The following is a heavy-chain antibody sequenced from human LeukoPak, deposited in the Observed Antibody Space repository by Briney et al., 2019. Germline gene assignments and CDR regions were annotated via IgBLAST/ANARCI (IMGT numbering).Heavy chain of an antibody. CDR2: TSDRGVYT. D-gene: IGHD1-26*01. J-gene: IGHJ4*02. CDR1: GLTFTSYS. Sequence: PGGSLRLSCAASGLTFTSYSMSWVRQAPGKGLEWVSGTSDRGVYTYYADSVKGQFTISRDNSKNTLYLQMNSLRAEDTALYFCAKKAQYNGNYPLDYWGQGTLVTVSS. V-gene: IGHV3-23*01. CDR3: AKKAQYNGNYPLDY.